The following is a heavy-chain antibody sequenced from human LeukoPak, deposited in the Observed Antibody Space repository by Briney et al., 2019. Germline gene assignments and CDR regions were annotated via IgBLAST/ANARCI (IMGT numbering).Heavy chain of an antibody. Sequence: GGSLRPSCAASGFTFSGSWMSWVRQAPGKGLEWVANIKEDGSEKYYVDSVRGRFSISRDNAKNSLYLQMNSLRAEDTAVYYCVRDGRPLDYWGQGTLVTVS. CDR2: IKEDGSEK. D-gene: IGHD1-1*01. CDR3: VRDGRPLDY. CDR1: GFTFSGSW. J-gene: IGHJ4*02. V-gene: IGHV3-7*01.